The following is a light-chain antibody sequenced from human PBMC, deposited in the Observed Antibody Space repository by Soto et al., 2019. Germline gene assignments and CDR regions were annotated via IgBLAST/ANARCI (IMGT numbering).Light chain of an antibody. V-gene: IGKV1-8*01. CDR2: AAS. J-gene: IGKJ1*01. CDR3: QQYYSYPPT. Sequence: IQITQSAASLSASVGDRVTITCRASQGISSYLAWYQQKPGKAPKLLIYAASTLQSGVPSRFSGSGSGTDFTLTISCLQSEDFATYYCQQYYSYPPTFGQGTKVDIK. CDR1: QGISSY.